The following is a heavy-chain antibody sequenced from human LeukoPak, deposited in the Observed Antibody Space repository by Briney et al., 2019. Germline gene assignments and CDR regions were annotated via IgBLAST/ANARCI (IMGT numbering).Heavy chain of an antibody. CDR2: IYPGDSDT. CDR3: ARHAPYGSGSYYSGMDV. D-gene: IGHD3-10*01. Sequence: GESLKISCKGSGYSFSSHWIGWVRQMPGKGLGWMGIIYPGDSDTRFSPSFQGQVTTSADKSISTAYLQWSSLKASDTAMYYCARHAPYGSGSYYSGMDVWGKGTTVTVSS. CDR1: GYSFSSHW. V-gene: IGHV5-51*01. J-gene: IGHJ6*04.